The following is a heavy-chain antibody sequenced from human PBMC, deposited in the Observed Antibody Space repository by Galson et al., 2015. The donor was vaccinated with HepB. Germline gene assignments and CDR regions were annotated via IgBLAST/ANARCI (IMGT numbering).Heavy chain of an antibody. J-gene: IGHJ3*02. CDR1: GFTFGDYA. V-gene: IGHV3-49*03. Sequence: SLRLSCAASGFTFGDYAMSWFRQAPGKGLEWVGFIRSKAYGGTTEYAASVKGRFTISRDDSKSIAYLQMNSLKTEDTAVYYCTRDLQYDSSGYIPRDAFDIWGQGTMVTVSS. CDR3: TRDLQYDSSGYIPRDAFDI. D-gene: IGHD3-22*01. CDR2: IRSKAYGGTT.